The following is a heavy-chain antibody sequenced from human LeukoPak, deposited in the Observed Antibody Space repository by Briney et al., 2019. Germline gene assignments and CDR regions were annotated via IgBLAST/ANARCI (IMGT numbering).Heavy chain of an antibody. CDR3: ARLPPRYSGSYYGVDY. CDR1: GYTFTSYD. J-gene: IGHJ4*02. Sequence: ASVKVSCKASGYTFTSYDINWVRQATGQGLEWMGWMNPNSGNTGYAQKFQGRVTMTRNTSISTAYMELSSLRSEDTAVYYCARLPPRYSGSYYGVDYWGQGTLVTVSS. CDR2: MNPNSGNT. D-gene: IGHD1-26*01. V-gene: IGHV1-8*01.